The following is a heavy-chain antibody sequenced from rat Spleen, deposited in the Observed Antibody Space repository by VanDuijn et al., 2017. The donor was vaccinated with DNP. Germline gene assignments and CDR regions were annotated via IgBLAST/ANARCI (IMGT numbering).Heavy chain of an antibody. V-gene: IGHV5-22*01. CDR1: GFTFSDYY. D-gene: IGHD1-4*01. CDR3: ARHVLPLRVWDN. Sequence: EVELVESGGGLVQPGRSLKLSCVASGFTFSDYYMAWVRQAPTRGLEWVAYSNYDGGSSYYGDSVKGRFTISRDNAKSTLYLQMNSLRSEDMATYYCARHVLPLRVWDNWGKGVMVTVSS. J-gene: IGHJ2*01. CDR2: SNYDGGSS.